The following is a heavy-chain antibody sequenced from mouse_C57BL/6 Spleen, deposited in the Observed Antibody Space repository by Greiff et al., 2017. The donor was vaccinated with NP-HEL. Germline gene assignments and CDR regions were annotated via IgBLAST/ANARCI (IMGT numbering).Heavy chain of an antibody. Sequence: VKLVESGPGLVQPSQSLSITCTVSGFSLTSYGVHWVRQSPGKGLEWLGVIWSGGSTDYNAAFISRLSISKDNSKSQVFFKMNSLQADDTAIYYCARNWGNYNWYFDVWGTGTTVTVSS. CDR3: ARNWGNYNWYFDV. J-gene: IGHJ1*03. CDR2: IWSGGST. CDR1: GFSLTSYG. V-gene: IGHV2-2*01. D-gene: IGHD2-1*01.